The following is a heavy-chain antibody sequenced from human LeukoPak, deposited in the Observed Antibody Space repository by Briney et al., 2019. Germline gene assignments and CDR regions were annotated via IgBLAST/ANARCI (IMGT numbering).Heavy chain of an antibody. CDR1: GGSISSYY. Sequence: SETLSLTCTVSGGSISSYYWSWIRQPPGKGLEYIGYIYYTGSTNYNPSLKSRVTISVDTSKNQFSLNLTSVTAADTAVYYCARTLSSSYWSGGSCWNDYWGQGTLVTVSS. V-gene: IGHV4-59*08. D-gene: IGHD2-15*01. CDR2: IYYTGST. CDR3: ARTLSSSYWSGGSCWNDY. J-gene: IGHJ4*02.